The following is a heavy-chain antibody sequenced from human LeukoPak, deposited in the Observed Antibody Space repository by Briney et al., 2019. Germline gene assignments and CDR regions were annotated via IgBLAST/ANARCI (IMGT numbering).Heavy chain of an antibody. D-gene: IGHD5-24*01. Sequence: SVKVSCKASGGTFSSYAISWVRQAPGQGLEWMGGIIPIFGTANYAQKFQGRVTITADESTSTAYMELSSLRSEDTAVYYCARVDGYNWGWGAFDIWGQGTMVTVSS. CDR2: IIPIFGTA. V-gene: IGHV1-69*13. J-gene: IGHJ3*02. CDR3: ARVDGYNWGWGAFDI. CDR1: GGTFSSYA.